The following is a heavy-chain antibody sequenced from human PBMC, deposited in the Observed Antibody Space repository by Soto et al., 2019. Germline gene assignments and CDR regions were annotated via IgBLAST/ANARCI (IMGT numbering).Heavy chain of an antibody. J-gene: IGHJ5*02. V-gene: IGHV4-59*01. CDR2: IHYSGST. CDR1: GGSISSYY. CDR3: ARDFSQQRGWFDP. Sequence: SETLSLTCSLSGGSISSYYWSWIRQPPGKGLEWIGNIHYSGSTSYNPSLKSRLSISVDTSKNQFSLRLSSVTAADTAVYYCARDFSQQRGWFDPWGQGTLVTVSS. D-gene: IGHD1-1*01.